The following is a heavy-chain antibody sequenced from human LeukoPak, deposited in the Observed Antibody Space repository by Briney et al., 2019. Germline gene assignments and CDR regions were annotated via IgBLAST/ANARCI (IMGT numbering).Heavy chain of an antibody. Sequence: SQTLSLTCTVSGCSISSSSYYWGWIRQPPGKGLEWIGSISYSGSTYYTPSLKSRVTISVDTSKNQFSLKLSSVTAADTAVYYCARLSEQWLVHYYYMDVWGKGTTVTISS. V-gene: IGHV4-39*01. CDR2: ISYSGST. J-gene: IGHJ6*03. D-gene: IGHD6-19*01. CDR1: GCSISSSSYY. CDR3: ARLSEQWLVHYYYMDV.